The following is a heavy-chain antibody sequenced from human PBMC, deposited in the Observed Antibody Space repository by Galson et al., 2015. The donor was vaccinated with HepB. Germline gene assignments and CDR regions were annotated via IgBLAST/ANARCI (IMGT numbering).Heavy chain of an antibody. J-gene: IGHJ6*03. Sequence: SLRLSCAASGFTFSSYRMSWVRQAPGKGLEWVANIKQDGSEKYYVDSVKGRFTISRDYAKNSLYLQMNSLRAEDTAVYYCARVPYDSYGPLVPEDYYMDVWGKGTTVTVSS. D-gene: IGHD5-18*01. CDR2: IKQDGSEK. V-gene: IGHV3-7*01. CDR3: ARVPYDSYGPLVPEDYYMDV. CDR1: GFTFSSYR.